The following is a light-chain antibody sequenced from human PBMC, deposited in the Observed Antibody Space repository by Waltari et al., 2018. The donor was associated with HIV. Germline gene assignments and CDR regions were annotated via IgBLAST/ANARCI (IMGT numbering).Light chain of an antibody. CDR2: GAS. J-gene: IGKJ4*01. Sequence: DIQLTQSPSFLSASVGDRITITCRASQGIRSSLAWYQQQPGKAPKLLIYGASTLQTGVPSRFSGRGSGTEFTLTIRSLQPEDFATYYCQQVNTYPVTFGGGTKVDIK. CDR1: QGIRSS. V-gene: IGKV1-9*01. CDR3: QQVNTYPVT.